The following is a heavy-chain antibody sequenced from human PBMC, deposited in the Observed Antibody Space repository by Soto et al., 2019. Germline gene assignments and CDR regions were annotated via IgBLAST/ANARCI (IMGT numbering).Heavy chain of an antibody. CDR3: ARGYDFWSGYYRPHGLDL. J-gene: IGHJ6*02. CDR1: DFSISTFW. D-gene: IGHD3-3*01. CDR2: INGDETTT. V-gene: IGHV3-74*01. Sequence: EMQLVESGGGLGQPGGSLRLSCAASDFSISTFWMHWVRQGPGKGLVWVSRINGDETTTEYADFVKGRFTVSRDNAKNTVYLQMNSLRAEDTALYYCARGYDFWSGYYRPHGLDLGGQGTAVTVSS.